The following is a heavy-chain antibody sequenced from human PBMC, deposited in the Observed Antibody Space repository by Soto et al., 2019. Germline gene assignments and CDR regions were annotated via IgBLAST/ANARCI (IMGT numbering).Heavy chain of an antibody. CDR3: ARWGNWKVADN. CDR1: GFTFSSHG. J-gene: IGHJ4*02. Sequence: GSLRLSCAASGFTFSSHGMHWVRQAPDKGLEWVAVIWYDGSNKYYADSVKGRFTISRDNSNNMLYLEMNSLRVEDTAVYYCARWGNWKVADNWGQGTLVTVSS. CDR2: IWYDGSNK. D-gene: IGHD3-16*01. V-gene: IGHV3-33*01.